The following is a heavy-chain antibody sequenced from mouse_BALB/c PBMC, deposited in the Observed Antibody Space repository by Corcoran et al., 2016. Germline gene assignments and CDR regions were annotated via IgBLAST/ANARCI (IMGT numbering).Heavy chain of an antibody. V-gene: IGHV1-18*01. CDR1: GYTFTDYN. Sequence: EVLLQQSGPELVKPGTSVKISCKASGYTFTDYNMDWVRQSHGKSLEWIGDINPRSGGTIYNQTFKGKATLTVDKSSSTDYMERRSLTSEYTAVYYCARWGITTLDYWGQGTSVTVSS. D-gene: IGHD1-1*01. J-gene: IGHJ2*02. CDR3: ARWGITTLDY. CDR2: INPRSGGT.